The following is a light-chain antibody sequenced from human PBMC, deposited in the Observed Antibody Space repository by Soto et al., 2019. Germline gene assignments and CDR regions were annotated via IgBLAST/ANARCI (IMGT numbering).Light chain of an antibody. CDR3: QQYNSYSWT. Sequence: DLQMTESPSTLSASVGDRVTITCRASQSISSWFAWYQQKPGKAPKLLIYDASSLESGVPSRFSGGGSGTEFTLTISSLQPDDFATYYCQQYNSYSWTFGQGTKVDI. V-gene: IGKV1-5*01. J-gene: IGKJ1*01. CDR1: QSISSW. CDR2: DAS.